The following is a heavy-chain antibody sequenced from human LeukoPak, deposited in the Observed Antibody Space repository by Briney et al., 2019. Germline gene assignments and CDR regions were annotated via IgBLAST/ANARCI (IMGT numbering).Heavy chain of an antibody. Sequence: SGGSLRLSCVASGFTFSTYAMVWVRQAPGKGLEWVSAMTRDGRTFYADSVQGRVTISRDNSKNTLYLQMSSLGAEDTAVYYCAKERCSTSCYLFDSWGQGTLVTVSS. D-gene: IGHD2-2*01. CDR2: MTRDGRT. CDR1: GFTFSTYA. J-gene: IGHJ4*02. V-gene: IGHV3-23*01. CDR3: AKERCSTSCYLFDS.